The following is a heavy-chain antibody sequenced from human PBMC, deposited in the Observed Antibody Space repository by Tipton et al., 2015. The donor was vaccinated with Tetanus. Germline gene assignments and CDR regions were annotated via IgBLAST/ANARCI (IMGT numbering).Heavy chain of an antibody. CDR1: GGSFTDFY. CDR2: INHSGTA. D-gene: IGHD3-16*02. CDR3: ARHMAEHDTRYFDL. V-gene: IGHV4-34*01. J-gene: IGHJ3*01. Sequence: AGLVKPSETLSLTCAVSGGSFTDFYWSWIRQVPGQGLVWIGEINHSGTANKNPSLKSRVTISLDKSKNEISLRLWSVTAADTALYFCARHMAEHDTRYFDLWGQGTKVTVSS.